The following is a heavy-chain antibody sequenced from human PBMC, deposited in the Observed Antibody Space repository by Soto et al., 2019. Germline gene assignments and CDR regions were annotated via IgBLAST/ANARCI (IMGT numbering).Heavy chain of an antibody. CDR1: GFTFSTYT. J-gene: IGHJ4*02. V-gene: IGHV3-23*01. Sequence: EVQILESGGGLIQPGESLRLSCAASGFTFSTYTMSWVRQAPEKGLEWVSSISASDGSTYYADSVKGRFTIFRDNSNNTLFLRMSRLRADDTAVYYCASEVAVGLFDYWGQGTLVTVSS. CDR3: ASEVAVGLFDY. D-gene: IGHD6-19*01. CDR2: ISASDGST.